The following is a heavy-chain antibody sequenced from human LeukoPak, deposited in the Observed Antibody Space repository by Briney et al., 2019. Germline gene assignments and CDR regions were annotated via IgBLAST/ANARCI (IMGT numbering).Heavy chain of an antibody. CDR3: ANNQANGSGSYINYYYYMDV. D-gene: IGHD3-10*01. CDR1: GFTFSSYG. Sequence: GGSLSLSCAASGFTFSSYGMHWVRQAPGKGLEWVAFIRYDGSNKYYADSVKGRFTISRDNSKNTLYLQMNSLRAEDTAVYYCANNQANGSGSYINYYYYMDVWGKGTTVTISS. J-gene: IGHJ6*03. CDR2: IRYDGSNK. V-gene: IGHV3-30*02.